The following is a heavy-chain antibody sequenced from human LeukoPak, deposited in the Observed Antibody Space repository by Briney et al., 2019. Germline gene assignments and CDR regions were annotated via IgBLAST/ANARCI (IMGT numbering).Heavy chain of an antibody. Sequence: PGRSLRLSCAASGFTFSSYGMHWVRQAPGKGLEWVAVISYDGSNKYYADSVKGRFTISRDNSKNTLYLQMNSLRAEDTAVYYCAKDAMITFGGAIEPYYFDYWGQGTLVTVSS. V-gene: IGHV3-30*18. CDR1: GFTFSSYG. D-gene: IGHD3-16*02. J-gene: IGHJ4*02. CDR3: AKDAMITFGGAIEPYYFDY. CDR2: ISYDGSNK.